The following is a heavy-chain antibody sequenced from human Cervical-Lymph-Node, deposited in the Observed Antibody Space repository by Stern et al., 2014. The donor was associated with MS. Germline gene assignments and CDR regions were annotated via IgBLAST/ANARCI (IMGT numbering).Heavy chain of an antibody. D-gene: IGHD5-24*01. CDR2: IYPGDSET. CDR3: ARRGDGYMGIDY. Sequence: QLVQSGAEVKKPGESLRISCEVSGYRFTNNWIGWGRQMPGKGLEWMGIIYPGDSETKYSPSFQGQVTILVDKSNTTASLQWSSLKASDTAIYYCARRGDGYMGIDYWGQGTLVTVSS. CDR1: GYRFTNNW. V-gene: IGHV5-51*03. J-gene: IGHJ4*02.